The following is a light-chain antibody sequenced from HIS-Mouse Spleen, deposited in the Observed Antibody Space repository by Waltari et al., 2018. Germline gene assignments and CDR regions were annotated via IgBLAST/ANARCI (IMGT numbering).Light chain of an antibody. CDR3: QQYNSYPWT. CDR1: QSISSW. Sequence: DIQMTQSPSTLFASVGDRVTITCRASQSISSWLAWYQQKPGKAPTLLIYKASSLESGVPSMFSGSVSGTEFTLTISSLQPDDFATYYCQQYNSYPWTFGQGTKVEIK. CDR2: KAS. J-gene: IGKJ1*01. V-gene: IGKV1-5*03.